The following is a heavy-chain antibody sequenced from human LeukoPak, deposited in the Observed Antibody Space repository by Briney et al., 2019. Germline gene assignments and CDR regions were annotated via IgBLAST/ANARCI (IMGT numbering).Heavy chain of an antibody. CDR1: GGSIRSSYYY. Sequence: SETLSLTCTVSGGSIRSSYYYWGWIRQPPGKGLEWIGSIYDSGSTNYNPSLKSRVTISVDTSKNQFSLKLSSVTAANTAVYYCATRPDAAPGPFDYWGQGTLLTVSS. V-gene: IGHV4-39*07. CDR2: IYDSGST. J-gene: IGHJ4*02. D-gene: IGHD2-15*01. CDR3: ATRPDAAPGPFDY.